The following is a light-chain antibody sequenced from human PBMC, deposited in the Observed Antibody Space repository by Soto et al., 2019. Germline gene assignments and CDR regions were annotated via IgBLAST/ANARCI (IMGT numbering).Light chain of an antibody. CDR2: DAS. CDR1: QDISNY. Sequence: DIQMTQSPSSLSASVGDRVTITCQASQDISNYLNWYQQKPGKAPKLLIYDASNLETGDPSRFSRSGSGTDFTFPISSLQPEDIATYYCQQYDNLPITFGGGTKVEIK. J-gene: IGKJ4*01. V-gene: IGKV1-33*01. CDR3: QQYDNLPIT.